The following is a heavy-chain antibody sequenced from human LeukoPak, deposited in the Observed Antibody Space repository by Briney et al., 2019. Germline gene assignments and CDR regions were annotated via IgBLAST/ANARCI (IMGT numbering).Heavy chain of an antibody. CDR2: INPSGDST. CDR1: GYTITNYY. CDR3: AREIAMAGKTFDN. D-gene: IGHD6-19*01. V-gene: IGHV1-46*01. Sequence: ASVTVSCTASGYTITNYYMHWVRQAPGQGLEWMGTINPSGDSTTYAQEFQGRVTMTRDTSTSTFYMELSSLRSEDTAVYYCAREIAMAGKTFDNWGQGTLVTVSS. J-gene: IGHJ4*02.